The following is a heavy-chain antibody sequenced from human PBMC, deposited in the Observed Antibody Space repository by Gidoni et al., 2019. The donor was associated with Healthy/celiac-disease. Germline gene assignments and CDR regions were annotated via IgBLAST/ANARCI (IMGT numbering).Heavy chain of an antibody. D-gene: IGHD3-22*01. Sequence: EVQLVQSGAEVKKPGESLKISCKGSGYSFTSYWIGWVRQMPGKGLEWMGTIYPGDSDTRYSPSFQGQVTISADKSISTAYLQWSSLKASDTAMYYCARLYTMIVPGGYFDYWGQGTLVTVSS. V-gene: IGHV5-51*03. CDR1: GYSFTSYW. CDR3: ARLYTMIVPGGYFDY. J-gene: IGHJ4*02. CDR2: IYPGDSDT.